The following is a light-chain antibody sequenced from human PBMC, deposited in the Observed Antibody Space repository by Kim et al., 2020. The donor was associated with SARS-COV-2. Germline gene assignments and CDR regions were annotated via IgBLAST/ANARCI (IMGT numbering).Light chain of an antibody. Sequence: SASVGGRVTITFRTSQTITNYLNWYQQSPGKAPRLLIYAASSLQSGVPSRFSGSGSGTDFTLTISSLQPEDFATYYCQQSYSVPPTFGQGTKLEI. CDR2: AAS. J-gene: IGKJ2*01. V-gene: IGKV1-39*01. CDR1: QTITNY. CDR3: QQSYSVPPT.